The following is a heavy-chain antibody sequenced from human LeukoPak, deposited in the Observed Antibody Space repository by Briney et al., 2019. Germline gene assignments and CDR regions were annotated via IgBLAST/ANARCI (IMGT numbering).Heavy chain of an antibody. Sequence: PSQTLPLTCTVSSGSISSGSYYWTWIRQPAGKGLEWIGRIYTSGSTNCNPSLKSRVTISVDTSKNQFSLKLSSVTAADTAVYYCARDRGAAHPIDYWGQGTLVTVSS. CDR1: SGSISSGSYY. CDR2: IYTSGST. CDR3: ARDRGAAHPIDY. V-gene: IGHV4-61*02. D-gene: IGHD3-10*01. J-gene: IGHJ4*02.